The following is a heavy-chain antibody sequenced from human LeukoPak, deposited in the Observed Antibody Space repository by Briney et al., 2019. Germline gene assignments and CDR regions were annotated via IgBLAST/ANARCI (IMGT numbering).Heavy chain of an antibody. J-gene: IGHJ4*02. V-gene: IGHV3-21*01. CDR3: ARGLQYQLLEG. Sequence: GGSLRLSCAASGFTLSSYSMNWARQAPGKGLEWVSSISSSSSYIYYADSVKGRFTISRDNAKNSLYLQMNSLRAEDTAVYYCARGLQYQLLEGWGQGTLVTVSS. CDR2: ISSSSSYI. D-gene: IGHD2-2*01. CDR1: GFTLSSYS.